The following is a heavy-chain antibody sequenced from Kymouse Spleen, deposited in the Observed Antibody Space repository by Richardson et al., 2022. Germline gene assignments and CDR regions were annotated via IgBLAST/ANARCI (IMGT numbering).Heavy chain of an antibody. CDR2: TYYRSKWYN. Sequence: QVQLQQSGPGLVKPSQTLSLTCAISGDSVSSNSAAWNWIRQSPSRGLEWLGRTYYRSKWYNDYAVSVKSRITINPDTSKNQFSLQLNSVTPEDTAVYYCAREGITMVRGVIYYYYGMDVWGQGTTVTVSS. D-gene: IGHD3-10*01. V-gene: IGHV6-1*01. CDR3: AREGITMVRGVIYYYYGMDV. J-gene: IGHJ6*02. CDR1: GDSVSSNSAA.